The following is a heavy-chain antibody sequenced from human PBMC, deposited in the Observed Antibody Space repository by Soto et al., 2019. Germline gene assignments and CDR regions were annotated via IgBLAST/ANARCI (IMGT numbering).Heavy chain of an antibody. Sequence: ASVKVSCKASGYIFTSYVMEWVRQAPGQRLEWMGWINAGNGNTKYSLKFQGRVTITRDTSANTAHMELSSLRSEDTAVYYCARSAPPIDYWGQGTLVTVSS. J-gene: IGHJ4*02. CDR2: INAGNGNT. V-gene: IGHV1-3*01. CDR3: ARSAPPIDY. CDR1: GYIFTSYV.